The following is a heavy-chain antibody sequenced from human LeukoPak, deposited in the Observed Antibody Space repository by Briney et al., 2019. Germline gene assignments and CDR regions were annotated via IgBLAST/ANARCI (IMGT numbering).Heavy chain of an antibody. CDR1: GGSISSYY. CDR3: ARDRDSSWSYNWFDP. J-gene: IGHJ5*02. CDR2: IYTSGST. D-gene: IGHD6-13*01. V-gene: IGHV4-4*07. Sequence: PSETLSLTCTVSGGSISSYYWSWIRQPAGKGLEWIGRIYTSGSTNYNPSLKSRVTMSVDTSKNQSSLRLSSVTAADTAVYYCARDRDSSWSYNWFDPWGQGTLVTVSS.